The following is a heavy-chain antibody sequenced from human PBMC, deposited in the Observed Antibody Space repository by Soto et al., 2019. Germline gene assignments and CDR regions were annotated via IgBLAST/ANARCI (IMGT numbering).Heavy chain of an antibody. CDR3: ARDSLMVYAPEYYYYGMDV. J-gene: IGHJ6*02. D-gene: IGHD2-8*01. V-gene: IGHV4-31*03. CDR1: GGSISSGGYY. CDR2: IYYSGST. Sequence: QVQLQESGPGLVKPSQTLSLTCTVSGGSISSGGYYWSWIRQHPGKGLEWIGYIYYSGSTYYNPSLKSRVTISVDTSKNQFSLKLSSVTAADTAVYYCARDSLMVYAPEYYYYGMDVWGQGTTVTVSS.